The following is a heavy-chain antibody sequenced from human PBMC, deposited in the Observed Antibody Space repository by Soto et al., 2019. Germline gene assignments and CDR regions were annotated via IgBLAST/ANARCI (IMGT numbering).Heavy chain of an antibody. Sequence: PSETMCLTCTLSGGSATNSSYYWGWIRQSPGKGLEWIGSVYYRGRSYSKSSVKSRVTISVDTSKKQFSLNLNSVTASDTAVYFCVSQRTTVITQDYFDYWGPGALVTVSS. J-gene: IGHJ4*02. V-gene: IGHV4-39*01. D-gene: IGHD4-4*01. CDR2: VYYRGRS. CDR1: GGSATNSSYY. CDR3: VSQRTTVITQDYFDY.